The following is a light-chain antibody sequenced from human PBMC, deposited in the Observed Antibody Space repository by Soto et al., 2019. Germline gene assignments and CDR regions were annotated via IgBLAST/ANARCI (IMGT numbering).Light chain of an antibody. CDR3: QSYDKSLSGSV. CDR1: SSNLGARYD. J-gene: IGLJ3*02. CDR2: GSS. Sequence: QSVLTQPPTVSGAPGKTVTISCTGSSSNLGARYDVHWYQQVPGKAPKLLIFGSSDRASGVPDRFSGSKSGTSASLAITGLQADDEATYFCQSYDKSLSGSVFGGGTKVTVL. V-gene: IGLV1-40*01.